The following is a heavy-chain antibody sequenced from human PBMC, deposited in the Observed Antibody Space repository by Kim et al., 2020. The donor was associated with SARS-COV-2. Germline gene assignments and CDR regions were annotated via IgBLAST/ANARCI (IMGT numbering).Heavy chain of an antibody. CDR1: GGAITNTNYY. CDR2: INYGEGT. Sequence: SETLSLTCSVSGGAITNTNYYWAWIRQPPGKGLEWIGNINYGEGTSYNPSLNSRVAISIDASRNHFSLTLDSVAAADTAVYFCASRESTDFYYYGMDVWGQGPTVVVSS. D-gene: IGHD2-2*01. J-gene: IGHJ6*02. V-gene: IGHV4-39*02. CDR3: ASRESTDFYYYGMDV.